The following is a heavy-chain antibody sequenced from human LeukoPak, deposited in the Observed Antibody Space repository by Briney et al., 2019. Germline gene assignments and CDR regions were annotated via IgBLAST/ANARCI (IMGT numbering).Heavy chain of an antibody. D-gene: IGHD6-19*01. V-gene: IGHV3-53*05. CDR2: IYSGGST. CDR3: AREVAVAARFDY. CDR1: GFTVSSNY. J-gene: IGHJ4*02. Sequence: TGGSLRLSCAASGFTVSSNYMSWVRQAPGKGLEWVSVIYSGGSTYYADSVKGRFTISRDNSKNTLYLQMNSLRAEDTAVYWCAREVAVAARFDYWGQGTLVTVSS.